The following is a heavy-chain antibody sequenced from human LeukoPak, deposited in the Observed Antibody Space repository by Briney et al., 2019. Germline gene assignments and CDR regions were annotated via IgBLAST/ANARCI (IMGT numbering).Heavy chain of an antibody. D-gene: IGHD1-26*01. J-gene: IGHJ4*02. V-gene: IGHV3-23*01. Sequence: GGSLRLSCAASGFTFSSYAMSWVRQAPGKGLEWVSAISGSGGSTYYADPVKGRFAISRDNSKNTLYLQMNSLRVEDTAVYYCAKDTTYSGSQRYYFDYWGQGTLVTVSS. CDR2: ISGSGGST. CDR1: GFTFSSYA. CDR3: AKDTTYSGSQRYYFDY.